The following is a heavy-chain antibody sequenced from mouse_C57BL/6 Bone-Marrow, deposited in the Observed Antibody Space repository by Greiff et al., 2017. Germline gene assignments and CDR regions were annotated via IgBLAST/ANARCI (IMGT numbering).Heavy chain of an antibody. CDR3: ARGDYDPFAY. V-gene: IGHV1-55*01. CDR1: GYTFTGYW. Sequence: QVQLQQPGAELVKPGASVKMSCKASGYTFTGYWMTWVKQRPGQGLEWIGDIYTCSGSTNYNEKVKGKATLTVDTSSSTAYMQLSSLTSEDSAVYYCARGDYDPFAYWGQGTLVTVSA. J-gene: IGHJ3*01. D-gene: IGHD2-4*01. CDR2: IYTCSGST.